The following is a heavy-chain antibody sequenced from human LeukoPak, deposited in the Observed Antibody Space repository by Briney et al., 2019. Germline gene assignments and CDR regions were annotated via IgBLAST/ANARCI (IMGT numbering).Heavy chain of an antibody. CDR1: GFTFSDYS. CDR3: ARDTIIVTFGGVGGRAYPDY. CDR2: ISSSSSYI. Sequence: PGGSLRLSCAASGFTFSDYSMNWVRQAPGKGLEWVSSISSSSSYIYCADSVKGRFTISRDNAKNSLFLQMNSLRAEDTAVYYCARDTIIVTFGGVGGRAYPDYWGQGTLVTVSS. D-gene: IGHD3-16*01. V-gene: IGHV3-21*01. J-gene: IGHJ4*02.